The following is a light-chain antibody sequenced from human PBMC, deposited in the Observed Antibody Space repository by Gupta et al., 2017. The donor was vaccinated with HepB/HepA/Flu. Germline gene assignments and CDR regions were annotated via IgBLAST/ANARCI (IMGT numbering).Light chain of an antibody. J-gene: IGKJ5*01. Sequence: DIVRTQAPDSLAVSVGEMATINCKSSQNLLYSNNKNYLAWYQKKAGQPPKLLIYWASTRESGVPDRFSGSESGTDFTLTISNVQAEDVAVYYCQQYYDLPVTFGQGTRLEIK. V-gene: IGKV4-1*01. CDR2: WAS. CDR3: QQYYDLPVT. CDR1: QNLLYSNNKNY.